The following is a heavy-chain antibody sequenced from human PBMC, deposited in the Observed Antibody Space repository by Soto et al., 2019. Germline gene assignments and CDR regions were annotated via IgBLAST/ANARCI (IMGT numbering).Heavy chain of an antibody. J-gene: IGHJ5*02. Sequence: QVQLQESGPGLVKPSQTLSLTCTVSGGSISSGGYYWSWIRQHPGKGLEWIGYIYYSGSTYYNPSPKSRVTISVDTSKNQFSLKLSSVTAADTAVYYCAREFVEMATIAWFDPWGQGTLVTVSS. CDR2: IYYSGST. CDR1: GGSISSGGYY. V-gene: IGHV4-31*03. D-gene: IGHD5-12*01. CDR3: AREFVEMATIAWFDP.